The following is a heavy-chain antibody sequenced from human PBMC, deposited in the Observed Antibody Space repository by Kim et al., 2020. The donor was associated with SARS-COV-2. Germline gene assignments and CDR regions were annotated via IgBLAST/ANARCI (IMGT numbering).Heavy chain of an antibody. CDR2: IYYSGST. Sequence: SETLSLTCTVSGGSISSYYWSWIRQPPGKGLEWIGYIYYSGSTNYNPSLKSRVTISVETSKNQFSLKLSSVTAADTAVYYCARSTSITIFGVVGYMDVWGKGTTVTVSS. CDR3: ARSTSITIFGVVGYMDV. J-gene: IGHJ6*03. D-gene: IGHD3-3*01. CDR1: GGSISSYY. V-gene: IGHV4-59*08.